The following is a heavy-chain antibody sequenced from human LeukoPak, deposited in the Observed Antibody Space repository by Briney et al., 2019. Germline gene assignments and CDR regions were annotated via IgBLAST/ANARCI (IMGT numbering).Heavy chain of an antibody. CDR2: ISGSGGST. V-gene: IGHV3-23*01. D-gene: IGHD6-19*01. J-gene: IGHJ5*02. Sequence: GGSLRLSCAASGFTFSSYAMSWVRQAPGKGLEWVSAISGSGGSTHYADSVKGRFTISRDNSKNTLYLQMNSLRAEDTAVYYCAKDSPPGYSSGWYWFDPWGQGTLVTVSS. CDR3: AKDSPPGYSSGWYWFDP. CDR1: GFTFSSYA.